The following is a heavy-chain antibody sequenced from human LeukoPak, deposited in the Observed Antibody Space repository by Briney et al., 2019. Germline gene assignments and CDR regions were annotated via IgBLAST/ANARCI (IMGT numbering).Heavy chain of an antibody. CDR1: GGSISSSSYY. CDR2: IYYSGST. D-gene: IGHD2-15*01. V-gene: IGHV4-39*01. J-gene: IGHJ4*02. Sequence: SETLSLTCTVSGGSISSSSYYWGWIRQPPGKGLEWIGSIYYSGSTYYNPSLKSRVTISVDTSKNQFSLKLSSVTAADTAVYYCARLHPPKWAYCSGGSCYSAYFDYWGQGTLVTVSS. CDR3: ARLHPPKWAYCSGGSCYSAYFDY.